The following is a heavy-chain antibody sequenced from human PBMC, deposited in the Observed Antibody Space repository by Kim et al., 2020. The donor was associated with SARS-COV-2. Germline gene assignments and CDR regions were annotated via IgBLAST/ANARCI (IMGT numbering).Heavy chain of an antibody. V-gene: IGHV3-7*03. CDR3: ASLDSAQVPGVF. D-gene: IGHD3-10*01. J-gene: IGHJ4*02. Sequence: YYVDSVKGRFTMSRANAKNSLYLEMNSLRPEDTALYYCASLDSAQVPGVFWGQGTLVTVSS.